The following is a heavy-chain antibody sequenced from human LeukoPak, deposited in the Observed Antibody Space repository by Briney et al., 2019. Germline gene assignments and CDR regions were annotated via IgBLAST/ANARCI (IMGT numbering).Heavy chain of an antibody. CDR1: GGSINSDY. D-gene: IGHD6-19*01. CDR2: IYHSGKT. J-gene: IGHJ4*02. Sequence: SETLSLTCTVSGGSINSDYWSWLRQPPGEGPEWIGYIYHSGKTNYNPSLESRVTISIDTPKNQFSLKLSSVTAADTAVYYCARGAGWYNYWGQGTLVTVSS. V-gene: IGHV4-59*01. CDR3: ARGAGWYNY.